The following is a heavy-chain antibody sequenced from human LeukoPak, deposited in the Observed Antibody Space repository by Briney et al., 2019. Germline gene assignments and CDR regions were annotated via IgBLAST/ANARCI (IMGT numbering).Heavy chain of an antibody. D-gene: IGHD2-15*01. CDR3: ATSFPYCSVDSCAL. CDR2: IKPDGGVQ. J-gene: IGHJ4*02. V-gene: IGHV3-7*01. Sequence: GGSLRLSCAASGLTFRDYWMSWVRQAPGKGLEWVANIKPDGGVQNYVDSVKGRFTITRDNAANSLFLQMNSLRDEDTAVYYCATSFPYCSVDSCALGGQGTLVTVSS. CDR1: GLTFRDYW.